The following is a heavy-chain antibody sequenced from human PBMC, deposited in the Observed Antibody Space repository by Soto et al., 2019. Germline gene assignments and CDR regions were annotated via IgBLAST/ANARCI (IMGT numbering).Heavy chain of an antibody. CDR3: AKALIAGSSYGYLDY. D-gene: IGHD5-18*01. CDR2: ISGSGGST. V-gene: IGHV3-23*01. J-gene: IGHJ4*02. CDR1: GFTFSSYA. Sequence: PGGSLRLSCAASGFTFSSYAMSWVRQAPGKGLEWVSAISGSGGSTYYADSVKGRFTISRDNSKNTLYLQMNSLRAEDTAVYYCAKALIAGSSYGYLDYWGQGTLVTVSS.